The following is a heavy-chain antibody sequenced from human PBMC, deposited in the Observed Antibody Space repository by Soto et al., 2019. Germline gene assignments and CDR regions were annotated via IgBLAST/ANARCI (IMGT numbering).Heavy chain of an antibody. D-gene: IGHD3-22*01. CDR1: GYTFTSYG. Sequence: GASVKVSCKASGYTFTSYGISWVRQAPGQGLEWMGWISAYNGNTNYAQKLQGRVTMTTDTSTSTAYMELRSLRSDDTAVYYCARDMYYYDSSGLGYFDYWGQGTLVTVSS. CDR2: ISAYNGNT. CDR3: ARDMYYYDSSGLGYFDY. J-gene: IGHJ4*02. V-gene: IGHV1-18*01.